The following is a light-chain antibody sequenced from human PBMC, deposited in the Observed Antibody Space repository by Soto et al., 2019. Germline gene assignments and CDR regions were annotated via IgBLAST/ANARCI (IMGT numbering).Light chain of an antibody. V-gene: IGLV2-11*01. CDR3: CSYAGRYSLL. J-gene: IGLJ2*01. Sequence: QSALTQPRSVSGSPGQSVTISCTGTSSDIDTNNFVSWYQQHPGKAPKLMIYAVAKRPSGVPGRFSGSKSGNTASLTISGLQAEDEAEYYCCSYAGRYSLLFGGGTQLTVL. CDR1: SSDIDTNNF. CDR2: AVA.